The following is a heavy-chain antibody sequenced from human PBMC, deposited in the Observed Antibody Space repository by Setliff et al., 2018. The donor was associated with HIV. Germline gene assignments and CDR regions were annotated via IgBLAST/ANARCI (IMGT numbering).Heavy chain of an antibody. V-gene: IGHV1-69*13. Sequence: SVKVSCKTSGGTLSNYVITWVRQAPGQGLEWMGMIIPMYNIPAYAQKFQGRVTFTADESTSTAYMELSSLSSEDTAVYYCARDKTGVAAAAFGGGSAWSDEGFDIWGQGTMVTVSS. J-gene: IGHJ3*02. CDR3: ARDKTGVAAAAFGGGSAWSDEGFDI. CDR1: GGTLSNYV. CDR2: IIPMYNIP. D-gene: IGHD6-13*01.